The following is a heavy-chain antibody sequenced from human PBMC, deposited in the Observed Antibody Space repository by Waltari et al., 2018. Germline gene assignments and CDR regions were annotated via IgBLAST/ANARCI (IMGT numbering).Heavy chain of an antibody. Sequence: EVQLVESGGGLVQPGGSLRLSCAASGFTFSSYWMSWVRQAPGEGLEGVGNIKQDGSEKYYVDSVKGRFTISRDNAKNSLYLQMNSLRAEDTAVYYCARDGVADAFDIWGQGTMVTVSS. V-gene: IGHV3-7*01. CDR2: IKQDGSEK. CDR3: ARDGVADAFDI. J-gene: IGHJ3*02. CDR1: GFTFSSYW. D-gene: IGHD5-12*01.